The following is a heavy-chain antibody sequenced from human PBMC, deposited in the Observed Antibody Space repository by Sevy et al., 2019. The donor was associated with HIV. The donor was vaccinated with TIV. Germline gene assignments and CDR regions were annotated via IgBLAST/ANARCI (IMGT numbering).Heavy chain of an antibody. CDR1: GYTFTGYY. J-gene: IGHJ6*02. V-gene: IGHV1-2*04. CDR3: ARDWCSGGSCYYYGMDV. Sequence: ASVKVSCKASGYTFTGYYMHWVRQAPGQGLEWMGWIKPNSGGKNYAQKFQGWVTMTRDTSISTAYMELSRLRSDDTAVYYCARDWCSGGSCYYYGMDVWGQGTTVTVSS. D-gene: IGHD2-15*01. CDR2: IKPNSGGK.